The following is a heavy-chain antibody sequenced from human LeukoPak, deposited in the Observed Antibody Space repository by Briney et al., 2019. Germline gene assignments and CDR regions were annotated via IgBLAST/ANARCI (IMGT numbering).Heavy chain of an antibody. CDR1: GFTFGSFW. V-gene: IGHV3-74*01. J-gene: IGHJ1*01. Sequence: GGSLRLSCAASGFTFGSFWMHWVRHAPGKGLVWVSRIKSDGSTNYADSVKGRFAISRDNAKNTVSLQMNSLRVEDTGVYYCARAPSEIGGYYPEYFRHWGQGTLVTVSS. CDR3: ARAPSEIGGYYPEYFRH. D-gene: IGHD3-22*01. CDR2: IKSDGST.